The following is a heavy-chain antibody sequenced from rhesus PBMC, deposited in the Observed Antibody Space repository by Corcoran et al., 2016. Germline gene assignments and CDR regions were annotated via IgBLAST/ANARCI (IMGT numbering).Heavy chain of an antibody. Sequence: EVQLVESGGGLVQPGGSLRLSCAASGFTFSDHSMYWVRQAQGKGREWVVLLGSKAYGGTAEYAASVKVRFTISRDDSKSIAYLQMNSLKTEDTAVYYCTRDRMIAAYYCDYWGQGVLVTVSS. J-gene: IGHJ4*01. CDR2: LGSKAYGGTA. V-gene: IGHV3-184*01. D-gene: IGHD6-25*01. CDR3: TRDRMIAAYYCDY. CDR1: GFTFSDHS.